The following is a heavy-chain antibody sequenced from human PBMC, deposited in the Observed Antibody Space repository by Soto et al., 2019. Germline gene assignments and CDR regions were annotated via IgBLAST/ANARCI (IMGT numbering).Heavy chain of an antibody. D-gene: IGHD3-3*01. V-gene: IGHV3-23*01. Sequence: EVQLLESGGGLVQPGGSLRLSCAASGFTFSSYAMSWVRQAPGKGLEWVSAISGSGGSTYYADSVKGRFTISRDNSKNTLYLQMNSLRAEDTAVYYCARDGGPTIFGVVIPEWGRFYGMDVWGQGTTVTVSS. J-gene: IGHJ6*02. CDR3: ARDGGPTIFGVVIPEWGRFYGMDV. CDR1: GFTFSSYA. CDR2: ISGSGGST.